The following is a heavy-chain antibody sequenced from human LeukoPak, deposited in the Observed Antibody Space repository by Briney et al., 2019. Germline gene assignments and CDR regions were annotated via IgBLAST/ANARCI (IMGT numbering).Heavy chain of an antibody. D-gene: IGHD3-22*01. CDR1: GFTFSSYA. CDR3: AKGGYYYDSSGSPLGYYYMDV. CDR2: ISGSGGST. V-gene: IGHV3-23*01. Sequence: GGSLRLSCAASGFTFSSYAMSWVRQAPGKGLEWVSAISGSGGSTYYADSVKSRVTISRDNSKSTLYLQMNSLRAEDTAVYYCAKGGYYYDSSGSPLGYYYMDVWGKGTTVTVSS. J-gene: IGHJ6*03.